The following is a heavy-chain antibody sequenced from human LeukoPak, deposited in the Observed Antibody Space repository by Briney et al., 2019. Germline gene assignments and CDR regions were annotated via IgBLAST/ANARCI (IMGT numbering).Heavy chain of an antibody. V-gene: IGHV3-21*01. J-gene: IGHJ4*02. Sequence: GGSLRLSCAASGFTFSSYWMHWVRQAPGKGLEWVSSISSSSSYIYYADSVKGRFTISRDNAKNSLYLQMNSLRAEDTAVYYCARRTTGFSDYWGQGTLVTVSS. CDR2: ISSSSSYI. CDR3: ARRTTGFSDY. CDR1: GFTFSSYW. D-gene: IGHD1-7*01.